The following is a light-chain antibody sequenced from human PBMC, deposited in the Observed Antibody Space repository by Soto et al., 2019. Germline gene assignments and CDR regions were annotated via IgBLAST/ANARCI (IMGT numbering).Light chain of an antibody. CDR2: KTS. J-gene: IGKJ1*01. Sequence: DIQLTQSPSTLSASVGDRVTITCRASQSISSWLAWYQQKPGKAPKFLIYKTSNLESGVPSRFSGSGSGTEFSLPISRLQRDGFASYDCQYYNNYCWTFGQRAKVAIK. V-gene: IGKV1-5*03. CDR3: QYYNNYCWT. CDR1: QSISSW.